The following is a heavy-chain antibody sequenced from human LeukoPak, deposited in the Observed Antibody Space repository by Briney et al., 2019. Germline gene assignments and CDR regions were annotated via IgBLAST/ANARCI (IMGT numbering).Heavy chain of an antibody. CDR1: GFTFSSYG. CDR2: IYSGGST. D-gene: IGHD3-22*01. J-gene: IGHJ4*02. CDR3: ARAVPKYYYDSSGSGMFDY. V-gene: IGHV3-66*01. Sequence: GGSLRLSCAASGFTFSSYGMHWVRQAPGKGLEWVSVIYSGGSTYYADSVKGRFTISRDNSKNTLYLQMNSLRAEDTAVYYCARAVPKYYYDSSGSGMFDYWGQGTLVTVSS.